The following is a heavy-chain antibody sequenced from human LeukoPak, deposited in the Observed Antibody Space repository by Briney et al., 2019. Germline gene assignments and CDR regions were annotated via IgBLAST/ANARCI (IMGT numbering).Heavy chain of an antibody. CDR3: ARRGVVTTTFDL. CDR2: IYHSGSI. CDR1: GYSITSGYY. J-gene: IGHJ4*02. Sequence: PSETLSLTCSVSGYSITSGYYWAWIRQPPGKGLEWIGCIYHSGSIHYNPSLKSRVTISEDTSKNQFSLRMTSLTAADTAVYYCARRGVVTTTFDLWGQGTLVAVPS. V-gene: IGHV4-38-2*01. D-gene: IGHD4-23*01.